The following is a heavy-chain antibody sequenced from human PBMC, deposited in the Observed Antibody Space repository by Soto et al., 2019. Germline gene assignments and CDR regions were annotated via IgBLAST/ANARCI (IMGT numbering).Heavy chain of an antibody. V-gene: IGHV5-51*01. CDR3: ARDHGDGAAGTYSAFDI. Sequence: GESLKISCNGSGYSFTSDWIGWVRQMPGKGLEWMGIIYPGDSDTRYSPSFQGQVTISADKSISTAYLQWSSLKASDTAMYYCARDHGDGAAGTYSAFDIWGQGTMVTVSS. D-gene: IGHD6-13*01. CDR2: IYPGDSDT. J-gene: IGHJ3*02. CDR1: GYSFTSDW.